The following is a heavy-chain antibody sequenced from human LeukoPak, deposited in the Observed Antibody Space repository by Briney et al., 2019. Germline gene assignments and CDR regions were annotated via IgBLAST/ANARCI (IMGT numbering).Heavy chain of an antibody. CDR1: GFTFSSYE. V-gene: IGHV3-48*03. CDR3: ARKIRVLFVSNGDWFDP. Sequence: GGSLRLSCAASGFTFSSYEMNWVRQAPGKGLEWVSYISSSGSTIYYADSVKGRFTISRDNAKNSLYLQMNSLRAEDTAVYYCARKIRVLFVSNGDWFDPWGQGTLVTVSS. J-gene: IGHJ5*02. CDR2: ISSSGSTI. D-gene: IGHD7-27*01.